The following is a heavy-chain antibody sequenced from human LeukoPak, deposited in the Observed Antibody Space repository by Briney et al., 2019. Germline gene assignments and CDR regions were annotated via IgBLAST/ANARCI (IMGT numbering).Heavy chain of an antibody. CDR3: AGFLRWYDY. CDR1: GFTFSSYS. CDR2: ISSSSSSTI. Sequence: GGSLRLSCAASGFTFSSYSMNWVRQAPGKGLEWVSYISSSSSSTIYYADSVKGRFTISRDNAKNSLYLQMSSLRDEDTAVYYCAGFLRWYDYWGQGTLVTVSS. V-gene: IGHV3-48*02. D-gene: IGHD4-23*01. J-gene: IGHJ4*02.